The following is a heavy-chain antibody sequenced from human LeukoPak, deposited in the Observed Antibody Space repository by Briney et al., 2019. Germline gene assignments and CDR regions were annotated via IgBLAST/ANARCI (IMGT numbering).Heavy chain of an antibody. J-gene: IGHJ4*02. Sequence: GGSLRLSCAVSGFTFSSYWMHWVRQAPGKGLVWVSRIDRDGSRINYADSVKGRFTISRDNGKNTLFLRMNSLRAEDAAVYYCVRGNDYGGPHYWGQGTLVTVSS. CDR2: IDRDGSRI. CDR1: GFTFSSYW. D-gene: IGHD4-23*01. CDR3: VRGNDYGGPHY. V-gene: IGHV3-74*01.